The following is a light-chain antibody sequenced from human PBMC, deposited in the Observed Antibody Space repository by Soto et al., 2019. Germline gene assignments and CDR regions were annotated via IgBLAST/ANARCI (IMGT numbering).Light chain of an antibody. CDR3: GTWDSSLSAGV. J-gene: IGLJ2*01. CDR1: SSNIGNNY. V-gene: IGLV1-51*02. CDR2: ENN. Sequence: QSVLTQPPSVSAAPGQKVAISYSGSSSNIGNNYVSWYQQLPGTAPKLLIYENNKRPSGIPDRFSGSKSGTSATLGITGLQPRDEADYYCGTWDSSLSAGVFGGGTKLTVL.